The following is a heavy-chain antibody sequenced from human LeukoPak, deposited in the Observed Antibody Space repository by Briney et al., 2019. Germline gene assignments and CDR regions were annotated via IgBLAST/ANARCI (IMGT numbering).Heavy chain of an antibody. CDR2: IDPSDSHV. V-gene: IGHV5-10-1*01. J-gene: IGHJ4*02. Sequence: GESLKISCKGSGYSFTNYWIGWVRQMPGQGLEWMGRIDPSDSHVNYRPSFQGHVTISVDTSISTVYLQWSSLKASDTAIYYCVKHNEYSRSSSDCWGQGTLVTVSS. D-gene: IGHD6-6*01. CDR1: GYSFTNYW. CDR3: VKHNEYSRSSSDC.